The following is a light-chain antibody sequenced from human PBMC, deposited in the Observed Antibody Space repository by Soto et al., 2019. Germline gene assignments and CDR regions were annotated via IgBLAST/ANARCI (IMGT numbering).Light chain of an antibody. CDR3: QQYLTSPKT. V-gene: IGKV3-20*01. CDR2: GAS. J-gene: IGKJ1*01. CDR1: QSVSSSN. Sequence: EIVVTQSPATLSVSPGDRATLSCRASQSVSSSNFAWYQQKPAQAPRLLIYGASRRAPGIPERFSGSGSGTDFTLTISRLEPEDFAVYYCQQYLTSPKTFGQGTKVDIK.